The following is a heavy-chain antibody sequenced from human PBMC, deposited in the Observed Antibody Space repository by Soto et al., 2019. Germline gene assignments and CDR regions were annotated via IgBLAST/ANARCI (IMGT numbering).Heavy chain of an antibody. CDR3: ARRSPRGEHFDY. D-gene: IGHD1-26*01. CDR1: SGSISSSTW. V-gene: IGHV4-4*02. CDR2: IYHSGSI. Sequence: QVQLQESGPGLVKPSGTLSLTCAVSSGSISSSTWWSWVRQPPGKGLEWIGEIYHSGSINYNPSLASRVTIPVDKSKNQFSLKLTSVTAADTAVYHCARRSPRGEHFDYSGQGTLVTVSS. J-gene: IGHJ4*02.